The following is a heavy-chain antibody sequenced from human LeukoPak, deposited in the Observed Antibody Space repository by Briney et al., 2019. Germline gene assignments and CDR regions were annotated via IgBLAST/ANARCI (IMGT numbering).Heavy chain of an antibody. Sequence: SVKVSCKASGGTFSSYAISWVRQAPGQGLEWMGGIIPIFGTANYAQKFQGRVTIATDESTSTAYMELSSLRSEDTAVYYCASSPQTPYYDFWSGLVFDYWGQGTLVTVSS. CDR2: IIPIFGTA. CDR3: ASSPQTPYYDFWSGLVFDY. D-gene: IGHD3-3*01. CDR1: GGTFSSYA. V-gene: IGHV1-69*05. J-gene: IGHJ4*02.